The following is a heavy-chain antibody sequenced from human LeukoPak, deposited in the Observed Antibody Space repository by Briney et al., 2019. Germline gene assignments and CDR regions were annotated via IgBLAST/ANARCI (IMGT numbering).Heavy chain of an antibody. V-gene: IGHV3-7*01. CDR3: ARDYGDY. J-gene: IGHJ4*02. Sequence: GGSLRLSCEPSGFTYGYYWMTWVRQAPGKGLEWVANINQYGNETYYVDSVKDRFFIFRDNVKNSLYLQMNRLRAEDTAVYYCARDYGDYWGQGTLVTVSS. CDR1: GFTYGYYW. D-gene: IGHD4-17*01. CDR2: INQYGNET.